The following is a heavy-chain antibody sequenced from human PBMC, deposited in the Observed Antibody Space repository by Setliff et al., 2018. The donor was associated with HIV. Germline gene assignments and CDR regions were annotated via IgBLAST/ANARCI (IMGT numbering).Heavy chain of an antibody. V-gene: IGHV4-39*07. CDR3: ASSSWSLNWFDP. CDR1: GGSISSTSYY. J-gene: IGHJ5*02. D-gene: IGHD6-13*01. Sequence: PSETLPLTCTVSGGSISSTSYYWGWIRQPPGTGLEWIGSISSSGNTYYNPSLKSRVTTSVDTPKNQFSLKLNSVTAADTAVYSCASSSWSLNWFDPWGQGTL. CDR2: ISSSGNT.